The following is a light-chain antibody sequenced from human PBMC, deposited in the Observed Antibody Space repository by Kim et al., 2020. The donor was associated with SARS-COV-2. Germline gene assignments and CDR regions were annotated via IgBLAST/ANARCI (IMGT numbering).Light chain of an antibody. CDR3: QQSYKIPYI. Sequence: DIQMTQSPSSLSASVGDRVTITCRASQNIRNYLNWYQQKPGKAPNLLIYAASNLQSGVPSRFRASGSGTDFTLTISSLQPEDSATYSCQQSYKIPYIFGQGPKREI. CDR2: AAS. CDR1: QNIRNY. J-gene: IGKJ2*01. V-gene: IGKV1-39*01.